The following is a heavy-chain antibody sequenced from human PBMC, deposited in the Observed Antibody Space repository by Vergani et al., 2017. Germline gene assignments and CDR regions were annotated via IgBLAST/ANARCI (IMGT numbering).Heavy chain of an antibody. CDR2: ISWNSGSI. J-gene: IGHJ2*01. D-gene: IGHD7-27*01. CDR3: AREINWGWWYFDL. CDR1: GFTFDDYA. V-gene: IGHV3-9*01. Sequence: EVQLVESGGGLVQPGRSLRLSCAASGFTFDDYAMHWVRQAPGKGLEWVSGISWNSGSIGYADSVKGRFTISRDNAKNSLYLQMNSLRAEDTALYYCAREINWGWWYFDLWGRGTLVTVSS.